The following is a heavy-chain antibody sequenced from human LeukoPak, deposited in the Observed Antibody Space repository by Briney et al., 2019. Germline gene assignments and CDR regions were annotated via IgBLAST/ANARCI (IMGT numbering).Heavy chain of an antibody. Sequence: GGSLRLSCAASGCSLSSHAWSCVGQAPGAGREWVSAISGSGGSTYYADSVKARSTITSDNSNNTLHLQMNSLRADDTAVYYCAKNIWYRYYWGQGTLVTVSS. J-gene: IGHJ4*02. CDR1: GCSLSSHA. CDR3: AKNIWYRYY. CDR2: ISGSGGST. V-gene: IGHV3-23*01. D-gene: IGHD6-13*01.